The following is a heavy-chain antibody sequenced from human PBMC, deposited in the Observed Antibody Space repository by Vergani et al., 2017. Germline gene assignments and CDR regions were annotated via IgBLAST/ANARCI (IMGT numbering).Heavy chain of an antibody. CDR1: GYTFTSYA. CDR2: INAGNGNT. D-gene: IGHD5-18*01. CDR3: ARTHSTAMVPYYLDD. J-gene: IGHJ4*02. V-gene: IGHV1-3*01. Sequence: QVQLVQSGAEVKKPGASVKVSCKASGYTFTSYAMHWVRQAPGQRLEWMGWINAGNGNTKYSQKFQGRVTITRDTSASTAYMELSSLRSEETAVYYCARTHSTAMVPYYLDDWGQGTLVTVSS.